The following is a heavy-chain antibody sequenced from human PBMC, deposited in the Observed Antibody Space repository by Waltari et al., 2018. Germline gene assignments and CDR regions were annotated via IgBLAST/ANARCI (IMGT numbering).Heavy chain of an antibody. Sequence: DVLLVESGGGRVKPGGSLRLSCVGSGFSFSGYAMNWVRQAPGQGLEWVASFRIGTRSNKYYADSVKGRFTITRDDGKDSVYLQMNSLGVEDTARYFCARERAWTGGFDFWGHGTPVTVSS. CDR2: FRIGTRSNK. CDR3: ARERAWTGGFDF. J-gene: IGHJ4*03. D-gene: IGHD1-1*01. V-gene: IGHV3-21*01. CDR1: GFSFSGYA.